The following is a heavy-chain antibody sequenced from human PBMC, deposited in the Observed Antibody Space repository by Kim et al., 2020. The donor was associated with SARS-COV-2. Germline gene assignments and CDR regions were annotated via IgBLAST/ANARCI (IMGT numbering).Heavy chain of an antibody. Sequence: GGSLRLSCAASGFTFSSYAMHWVRQAPGKGLEWVAVISYDGSNKYYADSVKGRFTISRDNSKNTLYLQMNSLRAEDTAVYYCARDSSFRWFGGTDYWGQGTLVTVSS. CDR3: ARDSSFRWFGGTDY. V-gene: IGHV3-30-3*01. CDR1: GFTFSSYA. J-gene: IGHJ4*02. D-gene: IGHD3-10*01. CDR2: ISYDGSNK.